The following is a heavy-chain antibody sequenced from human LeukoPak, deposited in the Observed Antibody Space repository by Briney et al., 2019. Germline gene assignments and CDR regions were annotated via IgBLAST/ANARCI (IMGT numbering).Heavy chain of an antibody. CDR3: ARRGPVRRDGYNLDY. J-gene: IGHJ4*02. Sequence: SETLSLTCAVYGGSFSGYYWSWIRQPPGKGLEWIGEINHSGSTNYNPSLKSRVTISVHTSKNQFSLKLSSVTAADTAVYYCARRGPVRRDGYNLDYWGQGTLVTVSS. CDR2: INHSGST. V-gene: IGHV4-34*01. CDR1: GGSFSGYY. D-gene: IGHD5-24*01.